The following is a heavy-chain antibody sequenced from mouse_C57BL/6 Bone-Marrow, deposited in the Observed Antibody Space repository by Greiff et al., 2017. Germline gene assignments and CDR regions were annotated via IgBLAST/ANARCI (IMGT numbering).Heavy chain of an antibody. CDR2: ISSGGSYT. Sequence: EVQVVESGGDLVKPGGSLKLSCAASGFTFSSYGMSWVRQTPDKRLEWVATISSGGSYTYYPDSVKGRFTISRDNAENTLYLQMSSLKSENTAMYYCARHAFITTVAHWYFDVWGRGTTVTVSA. V-gene: IGHV5-6*01. J-gene: IGHJ1*03. CDR3: ARHAFITTVAHWYFDV. CDR1: GFTFSSYG. D-gene: IGHD1-1*01.